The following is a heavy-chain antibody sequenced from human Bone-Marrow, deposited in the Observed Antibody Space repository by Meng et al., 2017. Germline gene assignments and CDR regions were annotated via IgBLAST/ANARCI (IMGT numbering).Heavy chain of an antibody. CDR1: GVSFTDAW. Sequence: GESLKISCVASGVSFTDAWMSWVRQAPGKGLEWVSGINWNGGSTGYADSVKGRFTISRDNAKNSLYLQMNSLRAEDTALYYCASKGTSSSYDYWGQGTLVTVSS. V-gene: IGHV3-20*04. J-gene: IGHJ4*02. D-gene: IGHD6-13*01. CDR2: INWNGGST. CDR3: ASKGTSSSYDY.